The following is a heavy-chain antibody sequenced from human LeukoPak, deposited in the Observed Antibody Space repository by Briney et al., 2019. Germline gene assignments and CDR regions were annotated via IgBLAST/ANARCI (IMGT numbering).Heavy chain of an antibody. D-gene: IGHD6-19*01. Sequence: GGSLRLSCEAAGFTFNTYAIYWIRQAPGKGLEWVSGICGSGGCTYYADSVKGRFTISRDNSKNTVYLQMNSLTADDTAVYYCAKTTVGYSSGRYPGWPADCWGQGTLVTVSS. CDR3: AKTTVGYSSGRYPGWPADC. V-gene: IGHV3-23*01. J-gene: IGHJ4*02. CDR1: GFTFNTYA. CDR2: ICGSGGCT.